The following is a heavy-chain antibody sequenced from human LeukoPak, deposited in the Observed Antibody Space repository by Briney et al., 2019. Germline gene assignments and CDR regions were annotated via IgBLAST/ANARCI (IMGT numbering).Heavy chain of an antibody. D-gene: IGHD6-13*01. CDR3: ARGRAAAGPQYFQH. V-gene: IGHV1-24*01. CDR2: FDPEDGET. J-gene: IGHJ1*01. Sequence: GASVKVSCKVSGYTLTELSMHWVRQAPGKGLEWMGGFDPEDGETIYAQKFQGRVTMTEDTSTDTAYMELSRLRSDDTAVYYCARGRAAAGPQYFQHWGQGTLVTVSS. CDR1: GYTLTELS.